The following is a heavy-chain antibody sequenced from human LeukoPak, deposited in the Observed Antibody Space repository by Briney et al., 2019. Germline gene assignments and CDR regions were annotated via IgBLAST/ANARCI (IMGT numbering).Heavy chain of an antibody. Sequence: PSETLSLTCAVYGGSLSGYYWSWIRQPPGKGLEWIGEINHSGSTNYNPSLKSRVTISVDTSKNQFSLKLSSVTAADTAVYYCASRLRYFDWLKNWFDPWGQGTLVTVSS. CDR1: GGSLSGYY. J-gene: IGHJ5*02. CDR3: ASRLRYFDWLKNWFDP. D-gene: IGHD3-9*01. CDR2: INHSGST. V-gene: IGHV4-34*01.